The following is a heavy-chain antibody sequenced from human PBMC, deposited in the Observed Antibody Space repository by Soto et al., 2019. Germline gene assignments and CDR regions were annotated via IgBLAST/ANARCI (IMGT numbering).Heavy chain of an antibody. Sequence: PSETLSLTCTVSGGSISTYYWSWIRQPPGKGLEWIGYIYYSGSTNYNPSLKSRVTISVDTSKNQFSLKLSSVSAADTAVYYCARDGSRYDFWSGPYYFDYWGQGILVTVS. J-gene: IGHJ4*02. CDR1: GGSISTYY. D-gene: IGHD3-3*01. CDR2: IYYSGST. CDR3: ARDGSRYDFWSGPYYFDY. V-gene: IGHV4-59*01.